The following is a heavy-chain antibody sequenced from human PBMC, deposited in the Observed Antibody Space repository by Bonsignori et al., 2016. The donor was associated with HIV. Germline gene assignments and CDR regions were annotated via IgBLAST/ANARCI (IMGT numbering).Heavy chain of an antibody. V-gene: IGHV3-66*01. CDR1: GFTVSSNY. Sequence: GESLKISCAASGFTVSSNYMSWVRQAPGKGLEWVSVIYSGGSTYYADSVKGRFTISRDNSKNTLYLQMNSLRAEDTAVYYCARGASRYSSGWYLADYWGQGTLVTVSS. CDR3: ARGASRYSSGWYLADY. CDR2: IYSGGST. J-gene: IGHJ4*02. D-gene: IGHD6-19*01.